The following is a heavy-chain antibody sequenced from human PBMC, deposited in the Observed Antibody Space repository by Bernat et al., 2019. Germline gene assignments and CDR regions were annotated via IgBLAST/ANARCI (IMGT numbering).Heavy chain of an antibody. V-gene: IGHV4-34*01. CDR1: GGSFSGYY. J-gene: IGHJ6*04. Sequence: QVQLQQWGSGLLKPSETLSLTCAFYGGSFSGYYWSWIRQPPWKGLEWIGEINHSGTTNYNPSLKSRVTISVDTSKNQFSLKLSSVTAADTAVYYCARGLGCSSTSCHPRSSNYDELSQLVDVWGKGTTVTVSS. CDR2: INHSGTT. CDR3: ARGLGCSSTSCHPRSSNYDELSQLVDV. D-gene: IGHD2-2*01.